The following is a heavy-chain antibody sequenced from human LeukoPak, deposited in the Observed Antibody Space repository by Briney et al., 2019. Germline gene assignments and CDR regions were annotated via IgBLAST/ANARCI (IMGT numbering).Heavy chain of an antibody. V-gene: IGHV1-2*02. CDR2: INPNSGGT. D-gene: IGHD6-19*01. CDR3: ARFGIAVAGLDY. Sequence: ASVKVSCKASGYTFTGYYMHWVRQAPGQGLEWMGWINPNSGGTNYAQKFQGRVAMTRDTSISTAYMELSRLRSDDTAVYYCARFGIAVAGLDYWGQGTLVTVSS. CDR1: GYTFTGYY. J-gene: IGHJ4*02.